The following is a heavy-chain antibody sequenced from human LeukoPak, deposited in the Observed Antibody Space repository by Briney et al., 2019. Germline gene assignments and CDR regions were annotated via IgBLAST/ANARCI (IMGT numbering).Heavy chain of an antibody. CDR1: GGSISNNY. V-gene: IGHV4-4*09. Sequence: SETLSLTCTVSGGSISNNYWNWIRQPPGKGLEWIGYIYTSGSTRYNPSLKSRVTISVDTSKNQFSLKLTSVTAADTAVYYCARRSDSSSGPPFDPWGQGTLVTVSS. J-gene: IGHJ5*02. D-gene: IGHD6-6*01. CDR2: IYTSGST. CDR3: ARRSDSSSGPPFDP.